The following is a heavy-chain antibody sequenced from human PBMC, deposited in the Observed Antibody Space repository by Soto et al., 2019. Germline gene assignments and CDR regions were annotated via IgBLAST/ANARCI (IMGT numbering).Heavy chain of an antibody. D-gene: IGHD3-10*01. CDR2: IYYSGST. J-gene: IGHJ4*02. CDR3: ARASLLAASIDY. CDR1: GGSISSGGYY. Sequence: QVQLQESGPGLVKPSQTLSLTCTVSGGSISSGGYYWSWIRQHPGKGLEWIGFIYYSGSTYYNPSLKRRLSISVVTSKNQFSLKLSSVTAADTAVYYCARASLLAASIDYWGQGTLVIVSS. V-gene: IGHV4-31*03.